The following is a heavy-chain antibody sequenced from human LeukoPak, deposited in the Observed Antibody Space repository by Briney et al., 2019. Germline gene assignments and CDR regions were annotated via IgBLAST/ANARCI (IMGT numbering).Heavy chain of an antibody. D-gene: IGHD2-2*01. CDR3: AGGTGGASCYGCTRFDR. Sequence: SETLSLTCTVSGGSISSYYWSWIRQPPGKGLEWIGYIYDSGSTKYNPSLKSRVTMSVDTSNNQFSLRLSSVTAADTAVYYCAGGTGGASCYGCTRFDRWGQGTLVTVSS. J-gene: IGHJ5*02. CDR1: GGSISSYY. V-gene: IGHV4-59*01. CDR2: IYDSGST.